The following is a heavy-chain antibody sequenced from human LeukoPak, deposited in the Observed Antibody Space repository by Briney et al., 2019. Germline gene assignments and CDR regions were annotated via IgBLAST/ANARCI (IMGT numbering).Heavy chain of an antibody. J-gene: IGHJ4*02. V-gene: IGHV3-23*01. CDR2: ISGSGGST. D-gene: IGHD2-2*01. Sequence: GGSLRLSCAASGFTFSNYAMSWVRQAPGKGLEWVSAISGSGGSTYYADSLKGRFTISRDNSKNTLYLQMNSLGAEDTAVYYCANRYCTSVSCYPPGYWGQGTLVTVSS. CDR3: ANRYCTSVSCYPPGY. CDR1: GFTFSNYA.